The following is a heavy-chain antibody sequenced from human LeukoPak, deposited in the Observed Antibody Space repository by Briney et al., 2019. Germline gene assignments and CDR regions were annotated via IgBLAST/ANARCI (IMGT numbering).Heavy chain of an antibody. D-gene: IGHD1-14*01. CDR2: ISTSSSYI. V-gene: IGHV3-21*01. J-gene: IGHJ3*02. CDR3: ARVRLQPQTNVDDDFDI. CDR1: GFTFSSYT. Sequence: GGSLRLSCAASGFTFSSYTMSWVRQAPGKGLEWVSSISTSSSYIYYADSVKGRFTISRDNAKNSLYLQMNSLRAEDTAVYYCARVRLQPQTNVDDDFDIWGQGTMVTVSS.